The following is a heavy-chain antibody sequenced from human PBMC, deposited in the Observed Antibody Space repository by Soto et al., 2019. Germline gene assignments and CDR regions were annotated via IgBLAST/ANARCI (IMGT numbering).Heavy chain of an antibody. V-gene: IGHV3-30*18. CDR1: GFTFSSYG. CDR2: ISLDGNNK. Sequence: GSLRLSCAASGFTFSSYGMHWVRQAPGKGLEWVAVISLDGNNKYYADSVKGRFTISRDNSKNTLYLQMNSLTAEDTAVYYCEKTAQPQMVRYFDYWGHGTLVTVSS. J-gene: IGHJ4*01. D-gene: IGHD6-13*01. CDR3: EKTAQPQMVRYFDY.